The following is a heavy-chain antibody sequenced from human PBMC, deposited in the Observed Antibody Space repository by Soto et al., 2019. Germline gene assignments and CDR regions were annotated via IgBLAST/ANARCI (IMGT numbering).Heavy chain of an antibody. V-gene: IGHV3-73*01. D-gene: IGHD4-17*01. CDR1: WFSFSASA. J-gene: IGHJ6*02. CDR3: TRLNSETTVTTSYDYYGMDV. CDR2: IRSIPDSDAT. Sequence: GGSLRLSCAASWFSFSASALHWVRQASGKGLEWVGRIRSIPDSDATAYAASVKGRFTISRDDSKNTAYLQMNSLRTEDTAVYYCTRLNSETTVTTSYDYYGMDVWGQGTTVTVSS.